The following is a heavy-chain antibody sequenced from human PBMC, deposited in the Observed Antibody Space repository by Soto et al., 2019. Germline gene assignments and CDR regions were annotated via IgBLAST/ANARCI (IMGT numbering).Heavy chain of an antibody. CDR1: GLTFITTW. CDR2: INQDGSAT. D-gene: IGHD7-27*01. V-gene: IGHV3-7*03. Sequence: EVQLVESGGGLVQPVGSLRRSCAVFGLTFITTWMTWVCQAPGKGLEWLASINQDGSATYYVDSVKGRFTISRDNAKNSLYLQLNSLIAEDSATYYCARDRGPNTLDYWGQGTLVTVAS. J-gene: IGHJ4*02. CDR3: ARDRGPNTLDY.